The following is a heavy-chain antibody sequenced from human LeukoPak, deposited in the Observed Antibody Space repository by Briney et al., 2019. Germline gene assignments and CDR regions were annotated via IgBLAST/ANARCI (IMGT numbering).Heavy chain of an antibody. Sequence: GGSLRLSCAASGFTLSSYAMSWVRQAPGKGLEWVSAISGSGGSTYYADSVKGRFTISRDNSKNTLYLQMNSLGAEDTAVYYCAKAIWFGELYAFDIWGQGTMVTVSS. CDR3: AKAIWFGELYAFDI. D-gene: IGHD3-10*01. V-gene: IGHV3-23*01. J-gene: IGHJ3*02. CDR1: GFTLSSYA. CDR2: ISGSGGST.